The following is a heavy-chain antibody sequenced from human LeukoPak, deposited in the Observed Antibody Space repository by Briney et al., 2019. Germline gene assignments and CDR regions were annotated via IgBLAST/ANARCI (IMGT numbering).Heavy chain of an antibody. CDR1: GYTLTELS. D-gene: IGHD6-13*01. Sequence: ASVKVSCKVSGYTLTELSMHWVRQAPGKGLEWMGGFDPEDGETIYAQKFQGRVTMTRDTSTSTVYMELSSLRSEDTAVYYCARDNTAVGPFDYWGQGTLVTVSS. CDR3: ARDNTAVGPFDY. CDR2: FDPEDGET. J-gene: IGHJ4*02. V-gene: IGHV1-24*01.